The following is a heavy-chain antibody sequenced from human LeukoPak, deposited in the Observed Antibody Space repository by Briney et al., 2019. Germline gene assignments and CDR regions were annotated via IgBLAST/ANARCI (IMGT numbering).Heavy chain of an antibody. D-gene: IGHD1-1*01. V-gene: IGHV4-59*01. J-gene: IGHJ6*02. Sequence: SETLSLTCTVSGGSISSYYWSWIRQPPGKGLEWIGCIYYSGRTNYNPSLKTRVTTSVDTSKNQFSLQLSSVTAADTAVYYCARGNGNYYYYGMDVWGQGTTVTVSS. CDR2: IYYSGRT. CDR1: GGSISSYY. CDR3: ARGNGNYYYYGMDV.